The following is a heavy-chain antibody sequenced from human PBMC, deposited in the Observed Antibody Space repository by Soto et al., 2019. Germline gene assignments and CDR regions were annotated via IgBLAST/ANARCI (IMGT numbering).Heavy chain of an antibody. CDR3: ARDRSSSSRKTPFAFDI. D-gene: IGHD6-13*01. J-gene: IGHJ3*02. CDR1: GFTFSSYS. CDR2: ISSSSSYI. V-gene: IGHV3-21*01. Sequence: GSLRLSCAASGFTFSSYSMNWVRQAPGKGLEWVSSISSSSSYIYYADSVKGRFTISRDNAKNSLYLQMNSLRAEDTAVYYCARDRSSSSRKTPFAFDIWGQGTMVTVPS.